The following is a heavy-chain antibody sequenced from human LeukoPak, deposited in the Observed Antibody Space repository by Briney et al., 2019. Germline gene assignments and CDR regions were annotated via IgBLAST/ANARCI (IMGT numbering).Heavy chain of an antibody. J-gene: IGHJ4*02. D-gene: IGHD6-19*01. CDR3: ARDPRIAVAAYYFDY. CDR2: INPNSGGT. Sequence: ASVKVSCKASGYTFTGYYMHWVRQAPGQGLEWMGWINPNSGGTNYAQKFQGRVTMTRDTSISTVYMELSSLRSEDTAVYYCARDPRIAVAAYYFDYWGQGTLVTVSS. V-gene: IGHV1-2*02. CDR1: GYTFTGYY.